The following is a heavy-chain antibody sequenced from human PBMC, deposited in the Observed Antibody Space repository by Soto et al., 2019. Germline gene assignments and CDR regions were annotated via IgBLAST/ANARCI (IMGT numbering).Heavy chain of an antibody. Sequence: GGSLRLSCAASGFTFSTYGMHWVRQAPGKGLEWVALIWYDGSIKNYADSVKGRFTISRDNSKNTLYLQMNSLRAEDTAVYYCAKRSSSSTFDYWGQGTLVTVSS. CDR1: GFTFSTYG. D-gene: IGHD6-6*01. J-gene: IGHJ4*02. CDR2: IWYDGSIK. CDR3: AKRSSSSTFDY. V-gene: IGHV3-33*06.